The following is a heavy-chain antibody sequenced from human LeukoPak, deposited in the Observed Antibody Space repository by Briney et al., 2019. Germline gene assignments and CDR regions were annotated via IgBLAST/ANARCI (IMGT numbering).Heavy chain of an antibody. J-gene: IGHJ4*02. D-gene: IGHD3-3*01. Sequence: GGSLRLSCAASGFTFSSYAMHWVRQAPGKGLEWVAVISYDGSNKYYADSVRGRFTISRDNSKNTLYLQMNSLRAEDTAVYYCAKDQSITIFGVVTLFDYWGQGTLVTVSS. CDR2: ISYDGSNK. V-gene: IGHV3-30-3*01. CDR1: GFTFSSYA. CDR3: AKDQSITIFGVVTLFDY.